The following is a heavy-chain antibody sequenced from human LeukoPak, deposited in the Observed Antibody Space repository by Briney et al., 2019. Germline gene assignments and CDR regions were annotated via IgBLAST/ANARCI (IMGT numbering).Heavy chain of an antibody. CDR1: GFTFSSYA. Sequence: GGSLRLSCAASGFTFSSYAMSWVRQAPGKGLEWVSVIYSGGSTYYADSVKGRFTISRDNSRNTLYLQMNSLRAEDTAVYYCARDSPNDYGYDYWGQGTLVTVSS. CDR3: ARDSPNDYGYDY. D-gene: IGHD4-17*01. J-gene: IGHJ4*02. CDR2: IYSGGST. V-gene: IGHV3-66*01.